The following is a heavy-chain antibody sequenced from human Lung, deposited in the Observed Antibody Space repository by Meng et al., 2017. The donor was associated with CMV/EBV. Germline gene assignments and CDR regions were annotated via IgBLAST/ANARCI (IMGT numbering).Heavy chain of an antibody. CDR2: VNSYTGDT. D-gene: IGHD3-10*01. J-gene: IGHJ5*02. CDR1: GYSFNSYI. CDR3: ARISMIRGIIITGWFDP. V-gene: IGHV1-18*04. Sequence: ASVXVSXKAYGYSFNSYIISWVRQAPGQGLEWMGWVNSYTGDTDYAQQYQERITMTTDTSTTTVYMELRSLRNDDTAAYYCARISMIRGIIITGWFDPWGRGXLVTSPQ.